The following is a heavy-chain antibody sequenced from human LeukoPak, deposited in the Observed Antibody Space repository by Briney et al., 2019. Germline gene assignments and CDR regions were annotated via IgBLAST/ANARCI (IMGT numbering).Heavy chain of an antibody. V-gene: IGHV3-23*01. CDR3: AELGITMIGGV. CDR2: ISGSGGST. CDR1: GFTFSTYG. D-gene: IGHD3-10*02. Sequence: GGSLRLSCAASGFTFSTYGMSWVRQAPGKGLVWVSAISGSGGSTYYADSVKGRFTISRDNAKNSLYLQMNSLRAEDTAVYYCAELGITMIGGVWGKGTTVTISS. J-gene: IGHJ6*04.